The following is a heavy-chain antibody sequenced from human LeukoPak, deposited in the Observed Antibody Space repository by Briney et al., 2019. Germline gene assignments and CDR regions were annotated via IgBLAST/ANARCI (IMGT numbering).Heavy chain of an antibody. CDR1: GYSFSGYY. V-gene: IGHV1-2*02. CDR2: INPNSGGT. CDR3: AREGGILPDLYDILTGSPPPPLYGMDV. Sequence: ASVKVSCKASGYSFSGYYMHWVRQAPGQGLEWMGWINPNSGGTKYAQKFQGRVTMTRDTSISTAYMELSRLRSDDTAVYYCAREGGILPDLYDILTGSPPPPLYGMDVWGQGTTVTVSS. J-gene: IGHJ6*02. D-gene: IGHD3-9*01.